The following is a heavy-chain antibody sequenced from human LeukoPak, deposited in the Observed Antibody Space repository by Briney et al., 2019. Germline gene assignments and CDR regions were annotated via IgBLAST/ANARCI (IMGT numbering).Heavy chain of an antibody. D-gene: IGHD2/OR15-2a*01. CDR1: GGSISSHY. J-gene: IGHJ5*02. CDR2: LYYSGST. V-gene: IGHV4-59*08. CDR3: ARSGCSSSTCYAEGNWFDP. Sequence: SETLSLTCAVSGGSISSHYWSWIRQPPGKGLEWIGYLYYSGSTNYNPSLKSRVTISVDTSKNQFSLKLTSVTAADTAVYYCARSGCSSSTCYAEGNWFDPWGQGTLVTVSS.